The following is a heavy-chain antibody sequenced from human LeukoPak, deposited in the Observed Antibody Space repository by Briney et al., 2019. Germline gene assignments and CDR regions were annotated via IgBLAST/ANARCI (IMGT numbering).Heavy chain of an antibody. CDR3: ARDSVAACDY. CDR1: GYTFTDYY. V-gene: IGHV1-2*02. Sequence: GASVKVSCKASGYTFTDYYIHWVRQAPGQGLEWMGWINPNNGGTNYAQKFQGRVTMTRDTSISTAYMELSRLRSDDTAVYYCARDSVAACDYWGQGTLVTVSS. CDR2: INPNNGGT. D-gene: IGHD6-13*01. J-gene: IGHJ4*02.